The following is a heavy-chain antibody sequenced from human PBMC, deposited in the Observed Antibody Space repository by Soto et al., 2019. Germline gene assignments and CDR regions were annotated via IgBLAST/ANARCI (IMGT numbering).Heavy chain of an antibody. CDR3: TRDASRDSSARGWFDP. Sequence: PLCSLRLSCAASRSTVWSSMMNWSRQAPGKGLEWVSTISSNSAYIYYTDALRGRFTISRDNAKNSLHLQMNSLRAEDTAVYYCTRDASRDSSARGWFDPWGPGTLVTVSS. V-gene: IGHV3-21*01. CDR1: RSTVWSSM. J-gene: IGHJ5*02. D-gene: IGHD6-13*01. CDR2: ISSNSAYI.